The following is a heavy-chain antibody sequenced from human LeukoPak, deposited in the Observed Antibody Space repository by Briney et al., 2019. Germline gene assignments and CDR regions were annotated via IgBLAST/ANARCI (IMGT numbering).Heavy chain of an antibody. Sequence: PSETLSLTCTVSDGSISSSSYYWGWIRQPPGKGLEWIESIYYSGSTCYNPSLKSRVTISVDTSTNQSSLKLTSVTAADTAVYYCARLSGYGLHYYYYMDVWGKGTTVTVSS. CDR1: DGSISSSSYY. J-gene: IGHJ6*03. CDR3: ARLSGYGLHYYYYMDV. CDR2: IYYSGST. D-gene: IGHD5-12*01. V-gene: IGHV4-39*07.